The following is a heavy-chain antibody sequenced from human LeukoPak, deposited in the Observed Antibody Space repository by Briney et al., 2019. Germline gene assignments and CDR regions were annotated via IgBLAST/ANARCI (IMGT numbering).Heavy chain of an antibody. D-gene: IGHD4-17*01. CDR1: GLILGTYG. J-gene: IGHJ4*02. V-gene: IGHV3-33*01. Sequence: SGGSLRLSCAASGLILGTYGVHWVRQAPGKGLEWVAVIWYDGTHIYYGDSVRGRFTISRDNSRDTVYLQMDSVRDEDTAVYYCATDAGGPYGNYRNHFDYWGRGTLVTVSS. CDR2: IWYDGTHI. CDR3: ATDAGGPYGNYRNHFDY.